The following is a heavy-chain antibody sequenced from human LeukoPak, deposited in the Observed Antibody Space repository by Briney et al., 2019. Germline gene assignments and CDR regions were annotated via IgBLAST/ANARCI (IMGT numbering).Heavy chain of an antibody. CDR1: GYSISSGFY. Sequence: PSETLSLTCSVSGYSISSGFYWGWIRQAPGKGLEWIGSIYRSGSTYYNPSLKSRVTLSVDTSKNQFSLKLTSVTAADSAVYYCAGLGVMVLVYQSESWGQGTPVTVSS. V-gene: IGHV4-38-2*02. CDR2: IYRSGST. D-gene: IGHD2-8*01. J-gene: IGHJ1*01. CDR3: AGLGVMVLVYQSES.